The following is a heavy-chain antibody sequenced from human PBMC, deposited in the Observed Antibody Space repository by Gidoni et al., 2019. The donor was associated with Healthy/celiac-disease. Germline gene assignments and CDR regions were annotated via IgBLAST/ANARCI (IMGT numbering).Heavy chain of an antibody. Sequence: EVRLVESGGGWVQLGGSLRLSCAAPGFPFSSYAMSWVRQAPGKGLEWVVAISGSGGSTYYADSVKGRFTISRDNSKNTLYLQMNSLRAEDTAVYYCAKDSVAAAHYYYGMDVWGQGTTVTVSS. CDR2: ISGSGGST. CDR3: AKDSVAAAHYYYGMDV. D-gene: IGHD6-13*01. CDR1: GFPFSSYA. J-gene: IGHJ6*02. V-gene: IGHV3-23*04.